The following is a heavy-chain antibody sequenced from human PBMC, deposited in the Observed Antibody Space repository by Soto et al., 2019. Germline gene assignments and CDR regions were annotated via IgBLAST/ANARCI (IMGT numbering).Heavy chain of an antibody. CDR2: ISSCGSYI. J-gene: IGHJ4*02. Sequence: GGSLRLSCAASGFTFMNYNMNWVRQAPGKGLEWFSSISSCGSYIYYDVSVKGRFTISRDNAKKSLYLQMKSLRSEDTAVYYCARAEGFSGYDYRYWGQGTLVTVSS. D-gene: IGHD5-12*01. CDR3: ARAEGFSGYDYRY. V-gene: IGHV3-21*01. CDR1: GFTFMNYN.